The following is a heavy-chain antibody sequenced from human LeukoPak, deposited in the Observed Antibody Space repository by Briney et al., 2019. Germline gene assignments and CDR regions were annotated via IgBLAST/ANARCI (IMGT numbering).Heavy chain of an antibody. J-gene: IGHJ5*02. V-gene: IGHV3-74*01. CDR3: ARGGGSYGWFDP. Sequence: AGGSLRLSCAASGFTFSSYAMSWVRQAPGKGLVWVSRIDSDGSSTNYADSVKGRFTISRDSAKNTLYLQMNSLRAEDTAVYYCARGGGSYGWFDPWGQGTLVTVSS. CDR2: IDSDGSST. D-gene: IGHD3-16*01. CDR1: GFTFSSYA.